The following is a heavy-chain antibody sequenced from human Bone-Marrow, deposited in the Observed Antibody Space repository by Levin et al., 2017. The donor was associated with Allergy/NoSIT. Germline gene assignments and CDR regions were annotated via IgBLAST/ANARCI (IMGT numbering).Heavy chain of an antibody. J-gene: IGHJ4*02. CDR2: ISYRGST. CDR1: GGSITSGGYH. CDR3: AREDGYGVDY. V-gene: IGHV4-31*03. Sequence: SETLSLTCTVSGGSITSGGYHWSWIRQHPGKDLEWIGYISYRGSTYYNPSLKSRVTLSIDTSKTQFSLKLNSLTAADTAVYFCAREDGYGVDYWGQGTLVTVSS. D-gene: IGHD5-24*01.